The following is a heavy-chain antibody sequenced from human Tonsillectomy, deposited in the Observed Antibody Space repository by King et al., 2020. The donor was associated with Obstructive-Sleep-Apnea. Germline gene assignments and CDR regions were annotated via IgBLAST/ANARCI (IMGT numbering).Heavy chain of an antibody. J-gene: IGHJ4*02. CDR3: ARLRYYDSSGYPGDFDY. CDR1: GYSFTSYW. V-gene: IGHV5-10-1*01. CDR2: IDPRDSYT. Sequence: QLVQSGAEVKKPGESLRISCKGSGYSFTSYWISWVRQMPGKGLEWMGRIDPRDSYTNYSPSFQGHVTISADKSINTAYLQWSSLKASDTAMYYCARLRYYDSSGYPGDFDYWGQGTLVTVSS. D-gene: IGHD3-22*01.